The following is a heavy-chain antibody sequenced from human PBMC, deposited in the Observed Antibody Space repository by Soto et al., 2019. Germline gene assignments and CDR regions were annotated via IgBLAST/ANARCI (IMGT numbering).Heavy chain of an antibody. CDR2: IYYGGST. D-gene: IGHD3-22*01. V-gene: IGHV4-31*03. Sequence: SETLSLTCTVSGGPISSGGYYWSWIRQHPGKGLEWIGYIYYGGSTYYNPSLKSRATISGDTSKNQFSLKLSSVTAADTAVYYGARGGYYYENSGQNAYDYWGQGILVTVSS. CDR3: ARGGYYYENSGQNAYDY. CDR1: GGPISSGGYY. J-gene: IGHJ4*01.